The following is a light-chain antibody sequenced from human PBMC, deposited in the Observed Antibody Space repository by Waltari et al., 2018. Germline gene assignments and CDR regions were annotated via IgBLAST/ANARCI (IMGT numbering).Light chain of an antibody. J-gene: IGLJ3*02. V-gene: IGLV4-69*01. CDR2: VNSDGSH. Sequence: LVLTQSPSASASLGASVKLTCSLPGEYSAYAIAWPQQQPLKGPRYLLTVNSDGSHKKGDGISQRFSGSSSDLDRYLIISRLQSDDEADYFCQTWGTGIQVFGSGTKLTVL. CDR3: QTWGTGIQV. CDR1: GEYSAYA.